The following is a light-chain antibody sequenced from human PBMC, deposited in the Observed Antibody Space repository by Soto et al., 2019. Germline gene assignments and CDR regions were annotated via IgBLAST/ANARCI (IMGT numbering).Light chain of an antibody. V-gene: IGLV2-8*01. J-gene: IGLJ1*01. CDR1: SSDIGHYDY. CDR2: EVA. CDR3: SSHAGDGKFV. Sequence: QSALTQPASVSGSPGQSITISCTGTSSDIGHYDYVSWYRQYPGTPPQLVISEVAKRPSGVPDRFSGSKSANTASLTVSGLQAEDEADYYCSSHAGDGKFVFGTGTKLTVL.